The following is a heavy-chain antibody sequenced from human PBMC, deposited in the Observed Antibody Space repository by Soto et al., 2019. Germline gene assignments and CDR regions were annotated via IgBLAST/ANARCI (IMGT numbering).Heavy chain of an antibody. J-gene: IGHJ5*01. CDR3: ARDPPFGIVAAGWGVNWFDP. D-gene: IGHD6-13*01. CDR1: GYTFTSYG. Sequence: ASVKVSCKASGYTFTSYGISWVRQAPGQGLEWMGWISAYNGNTSYAQKLQGRVTMTTDTSTSTAYMELRSLRSDDTAVYYCARDPPFGIVAAGWGVNWFDPRAKGTLVPVSA. CDR2: ISAYNGNT. V-gene: IGHV1-18*01.